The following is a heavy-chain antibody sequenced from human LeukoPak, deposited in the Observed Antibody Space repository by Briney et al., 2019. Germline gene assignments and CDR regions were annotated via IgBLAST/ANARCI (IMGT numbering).Heavy chain of an antibody. CDR2: VSSSSSYI. Sequence: GGSLRLSCAASGFTFSSYSMNWVRQAPGKGREWVSSVSSSSSYIYYADSVKGRFTISRDNAKNSLYLQMNSLRAEDTAVYYCARDVAIEFDPWGQGTLVTVSS. CDR3: ARDVAIEFDP. J-gene: IGHJ5*02. V-gene: IGHV3-21*01. D-gene: IGHD2-21*01. CDR1: GFTFSSYS.